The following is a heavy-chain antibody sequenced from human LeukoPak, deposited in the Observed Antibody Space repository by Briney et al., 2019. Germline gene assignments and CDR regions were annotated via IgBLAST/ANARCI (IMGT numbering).Heavy chain of an antibody. V-gene: IGHV3-9*01. D-gene: IGHD2-15*01. Sequence: PGGSLRLSCAASGFTFDDYAMHWVRQAPGKGLEGVSGISWNSGSIGYADSVKGRFTISRDNAKNSLYLQMNSLRAEDTALYYCAKGLGYCSGGSCYGEVYWYFDLWGRGTLVTVSS. CDR3: AKGLGYCSGGSCYGEVYWYFDL. CDR2: ISWNSGSI. J-gene: IGHJ2*01. CDR1: GFTFDDYA.